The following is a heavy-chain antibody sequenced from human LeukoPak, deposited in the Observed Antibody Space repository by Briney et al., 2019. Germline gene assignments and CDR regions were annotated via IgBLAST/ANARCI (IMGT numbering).Heavy chain of an antibody. D-gene: IGHD6-13*01. V-gene: IGHV4-30-4*01. Sequence: PSETLSLTCTVSGGSISSGDYYWSWIRQPTGKGLEWIGYIYYSGSTYYNPSLKSRVTISVDTSKNQFSLKLSSVTAADTAVYYCARAAANEIGAVRNWFDPWGQGTLVTVSS. CDR2: IYYSGST. CDR1: GGSISSGDYY. CDR3: ARAAANEIGAVRNWFDP. J-gene: IGHJ5*02.